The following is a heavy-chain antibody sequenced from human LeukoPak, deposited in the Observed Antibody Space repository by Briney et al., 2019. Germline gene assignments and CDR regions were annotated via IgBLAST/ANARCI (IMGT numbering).Heavy chain of an antibody. Sequence: GASVKVSCKASGYIFNNYYIHWVRQAPGQGLEWMRILNPSGASTSSAQKFQGRVTMTSDTSTSTVFMELSSLRSDDTAVYYCAREVVVRGPGIAAAASGYWGQGTLVTVSS. CDR3: AREVVVRGPGIAAAASGY. D-gene: IGHD6-13*01. V-gene: IGHV1-46*02. CDR2: LNPSGAST. J-gene: IGHJ4*02. CDR1: GYIFNNYY.